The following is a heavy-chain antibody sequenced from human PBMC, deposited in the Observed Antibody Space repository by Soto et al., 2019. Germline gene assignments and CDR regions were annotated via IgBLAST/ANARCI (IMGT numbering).Heavy chain of an antibody. CDR3: ARENSVAAAGTLNWFDP. V-gene: IGHV4-34*01. CDR2: INHSGST. J-gene: IGHJ5*02. CDR1: GGSFSNYY. D-gene: IGHD6-13*01. Sequence: PSETLSPTCGVYGGSFSNYYWNWIRQPPGKGLEWIGEINHSGSTNYNPSLKSRVTISLDTSKNQFSLKLSSVTAADTAVYYCARENSVAAAGTLNWFDPWGQGTLVTVPQ.